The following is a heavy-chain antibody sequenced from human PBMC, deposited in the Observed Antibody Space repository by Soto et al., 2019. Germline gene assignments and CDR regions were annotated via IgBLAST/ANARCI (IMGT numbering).Heavy chain of an antibody. J-gene: IGHJ5*02. Sequence: ASVEVCCKASGYTFTSYDMNWVRQATGQGLEWMGWMNPNSGNTGYAQKFQGRVTMTRNTSISTAYMELSSLRSEDTAVYYCARAYDFWSGRDWFDPWGQGTLVTVSS. CDR3: ARAYDFWSGRDWFDP. D-gene: IGHD3-3*01. CDR2: MNPNSGNT. CDR1: GYTFTSYD. V-gene: IGHV1-8*01.